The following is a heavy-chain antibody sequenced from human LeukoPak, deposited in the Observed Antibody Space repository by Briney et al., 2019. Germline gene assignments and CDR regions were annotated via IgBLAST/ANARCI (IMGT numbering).Heavy chain of an antibody. V-gene: IGHV4-28*01. Sequence: PSVTLSLTCAVSGYSISSSNWWGWIRQPPGKGLEWIGYIYYSGSTYYNPSLKSRVTMSVDTSKNQFSLKLSSVTAVDTAVYYCARIRGIAAAGPFDYWGQGTLVTVSS. CDR1: GYSISSSNW. J-gene: IGHJ4*02. D-gene: IGHD6-13*01. CDR3: ARIRGIAAAGPFDY. CDR2: IYYSGST.